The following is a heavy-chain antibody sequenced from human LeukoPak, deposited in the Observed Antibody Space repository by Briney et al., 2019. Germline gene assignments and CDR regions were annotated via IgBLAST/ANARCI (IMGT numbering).Heavy chain of an antibody. Sequence: GGSLRLSCAASGFTFSSYGMHWVRQAPGKGLEWVAVISYDGSNKYYADSVKGRFTISRENAKNSLYLQMNSLRAGDTAVYYCARAPSDYYYGMDVWGQGTTVTVSS. CDR2: ISYDGSNK. CDR1: GFTFSSYG. J-gene: IGHJ6*02. V-gene: IGHV3-30*03. CDR3: ARAPSDYYYGMDV.